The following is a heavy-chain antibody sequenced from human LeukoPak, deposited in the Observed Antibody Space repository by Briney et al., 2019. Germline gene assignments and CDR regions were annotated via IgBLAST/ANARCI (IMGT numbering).Heavy chain of an antibody. Sequence: KKPGESLKISCKGSGYTFTSYWIGWVRQMPGKGLEWMGIIYPGDSDTRYSPSFQGQVAISADKSISTAYLQWSSLKASDTAIYYCARQRLDFGGNSGFDYWGQGTLVTVSS. CDR2: IYPGDSDT. V-gene: IGHV5-51*01. CDR1: GYTFTSYW. J-gene: IGHJ4*02. D-gene: IGHD4-23*01. CDR3: ARQRLDFGGNSGFDY.